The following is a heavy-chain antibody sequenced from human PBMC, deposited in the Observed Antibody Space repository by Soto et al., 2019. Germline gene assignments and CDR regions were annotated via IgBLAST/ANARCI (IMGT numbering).Heavy chain of an antibody. CDR1: GYSFTDHY. CDR3: ATLDSGGYYANAFDI. J-gene: IGHJ3*02. Sequence: ASVKVSCKASGYSFTDHYIHWVRQAPGQGLEWMGWVNPNTGGTNYAQRFHGRVTMTRDTSITTAYMELSSLRSDDTALFYCATLDSGGYYANAFDIWGQGTMVTV. V-gene: IGHV1-2*02. D-gene: IGHD3-22*01. CDR2: VNPNTGGT.